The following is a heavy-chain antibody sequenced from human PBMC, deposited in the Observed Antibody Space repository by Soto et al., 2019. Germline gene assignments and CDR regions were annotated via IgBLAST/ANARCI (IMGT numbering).Heavy chain of an antibody. CDR1: LLTFGREE. D-gene: IGHD2-15*01. CDR2: IQDRGSPI. CDR3: ARGYHHGSHFGH. Sequence: GGALRLACGVSLLTFGREEMNWVRPAPGKGLEWVAYIQDRGSPIYYGESVKGRFTISRDNAKNTLYLQMSSLTAEDTAVYYCARGYHHGSHFGHWGQGVLVTVSS. J-gene: IGHJ4*02. V-gene: IGHV3-48*03.